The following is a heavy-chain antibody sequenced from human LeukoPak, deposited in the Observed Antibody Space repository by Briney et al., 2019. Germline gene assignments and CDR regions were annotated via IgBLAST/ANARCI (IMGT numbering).Heavy chain of an antibody. J-gene: IGHJ6*03. CDR1: GFTFSSYA. CDR2: NSGRGGST. V-gene: IGHV3-23*01. CDR3: ASGLLQGSHYYMDV. D-gene: IGHD2-15*01. Sequence: PGGSLRLSCAASGFTFSSYAMSWVRQAPGKGLEWVSANSGRGGSTYYAASVKGRFTISRDNSKNTLYLQMNSLRAEDTAVYYCASGLLQGSHYYMDVWGKGTTVTVSS.